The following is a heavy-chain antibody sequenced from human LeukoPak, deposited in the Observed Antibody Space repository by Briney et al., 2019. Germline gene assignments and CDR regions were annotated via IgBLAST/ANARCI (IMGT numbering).Heavy chain of an antibody. Sequence: ASVKVSCKASGYTFTSYGISWVRQAPGQGLEWMGWISAYNGNTNYAQKLQGRVTMTTDTSTSTAYMELSSLRSEDTAVYYCARDGGLWFGELLYFDYWGQGTLVTVSS. CDR3: ARDGGLWFGELLYFDY. CDR2: ISAYNGNT. J-gene: IGHJ4*02. V-gene: IGHV1-18*01. D-gene: IGHD3-10*01. CDR1: GYTFTSYG.